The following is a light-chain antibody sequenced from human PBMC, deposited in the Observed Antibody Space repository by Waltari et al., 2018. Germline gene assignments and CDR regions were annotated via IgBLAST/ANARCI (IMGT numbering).Light chain of an antibody. Sequence: EIVLTQSPGTLSLSPGESATLSCWASHSLSGSPLARYQQKPGQTPRLLIYGASSRATGIPDRFSGGGSGTDFTLTITSLEPEDFAVYSCQQYDASPVTFDQGP. CDR2: GAS. J-gene: IGKJ1*01. V-gene: IGKV3-20*01. CDR1: HSLSGSP. CDR3: QQYDASPVT.